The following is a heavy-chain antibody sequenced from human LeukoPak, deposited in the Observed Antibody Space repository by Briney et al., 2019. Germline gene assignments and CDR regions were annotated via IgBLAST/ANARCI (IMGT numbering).Heavy chain of an antibody. Sequence: PGGSLRLSCAASGFTFSSYGMHWVRQAPGKGLEWVAVIWYDGSNKYYADSVKGRITISRDNSKNTLYLQMNSLRAEDTAVYYCARDGLRAAGTHFDYWGQGTLVTVSS. J-gene: IGHJ4*02. D-gene: IGHD6-13*01. V-gene: IGHV3-33*01. CDR1: GFTFSSYG. CDR3: ARDGLRAAGTHFDY. CDR2: IWYDGSNK.